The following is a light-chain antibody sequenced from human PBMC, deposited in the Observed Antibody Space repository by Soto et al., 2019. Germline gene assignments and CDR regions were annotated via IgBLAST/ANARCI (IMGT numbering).Light chain of an antibody. Sequence: EIVMTQSPATLSVSPGERATLSCRASQSVSTNLAWYQQKAGQAPSLLIFGASTRAAGIPARFSGSGSGTEFTLTISGLQSEDFAVYFCHQYENWPKTFGQGTKVDIK. J-gene: IGKJ1*01. V-gene: IGKV3-15*01. CDR2: GAS. CDR1: QSVSTN. CDR3: HQYENWPKT.